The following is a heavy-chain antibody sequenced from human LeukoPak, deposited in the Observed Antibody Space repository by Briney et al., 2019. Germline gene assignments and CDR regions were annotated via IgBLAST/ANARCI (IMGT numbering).Heavy chain of an antibody. CDR3: ARQGWLQLNFLDY. V-gene: IGHV3-48*01. CDR2: ISSRSGTT. D-gene: IGHD5-24*01. J-gene: IGHJ4*02. Sequence: GGSLSLSCAVCGFTFSSYLVNGVRQAPGGGRVWVSYISSRSGTTYYADSVKGRFTISRDNAKNSLYLQMNSLRAEDTAVYFCARQGWLQLNFLDYWGRGTLVTVSS. CDR1: GFTFSSYL.